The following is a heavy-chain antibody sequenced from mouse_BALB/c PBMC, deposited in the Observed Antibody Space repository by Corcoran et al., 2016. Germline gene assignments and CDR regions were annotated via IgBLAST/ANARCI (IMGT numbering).Heavy chain of an antibody. J-gene: IGHJ2*01. CDR2: ISYDGSN. CDR3: ARYITLFDY. Sequence: DVQLQESGPGLVKPSQSLSLTCSVTGYSITSGYYWNWIRQFPGNNLEWMGYISYDGSNNYNPSLKNRISITRDTSKNQFFLKLNSVTTEDTATYYCARYITLFDYWGQGTTLTVSS. V-gene: IGHV3-6*02. D-gene: IGHD1-3*01. CDR1: GYSITSGYY.